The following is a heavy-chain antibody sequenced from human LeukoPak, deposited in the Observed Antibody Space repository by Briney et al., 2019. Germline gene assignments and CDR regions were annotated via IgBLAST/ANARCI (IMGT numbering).Heavy chain of an antibody. V-gene: IGHV1-18*01. J-gene: IGHJ4*02. CDR2: ISAYNGNT. CDR3: ARNYGGNSGYYFDY. CDR1: GYTFTSYG. D-gene: IGHD4-17*01. Sequence: ASVKVSCKASGYTFTSYGISWVRQAPGQGLEWMGWISAYNGNTNYAQKLQGRVTMTTDTATSTAYMELRSLRSDDTAVYYCARNYGGNSGYYFDYWGQGTLVTVSS.